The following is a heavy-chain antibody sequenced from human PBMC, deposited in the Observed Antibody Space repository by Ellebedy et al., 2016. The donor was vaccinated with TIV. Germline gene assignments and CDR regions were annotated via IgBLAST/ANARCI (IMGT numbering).Heavy chain of an antibody. D-gene: IGHD3-22*01. J-gene: IGHJ4*02. CDR2: INPTSGSS. Sequence: ASVKVSCKASGYTFTNYFLYWVRQAPGQGLEWMGIINPTSGSSNYAQKFQGRVTMTRDTSTSTVYMVLSSLRSEDTAVYYCARGDNYYYDSSGYYYNYWGQGTLVAVSS. CDR3: ARGDNYYYDSSGYYYNY. CDR1: GYTFTNYF. V-gene: IGHV1-46*01.